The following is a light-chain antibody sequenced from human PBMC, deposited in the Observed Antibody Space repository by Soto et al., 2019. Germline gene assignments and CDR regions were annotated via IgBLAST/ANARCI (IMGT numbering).Light chain of an antibody. CDR2: RNS. V-gene: IGLV1-40*01. CDR1: TSNIGAGYD. CDR3: QSYDSSLSAAV. Sequence: QSVLTQPPSVSGAPGQTVIISCTGSTSNIGAGYDVHWYQQLPGTAPKLLIYRNSNRPSGVPDRLSGSKSGTSASLAITGLQVEDEADYYCQSYDSSLSAAVFGGGTKLTVL. J-gene: IGLJ3*02.